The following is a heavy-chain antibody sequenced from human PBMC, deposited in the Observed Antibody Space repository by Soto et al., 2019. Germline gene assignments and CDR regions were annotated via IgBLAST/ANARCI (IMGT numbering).Heavy chain of an antibody. Sequence: QVQLVQSGAEVKQPGSSVKVSCQASGVTFSSFAISWVRQAPGQGLEWMGGIIPIFRTPNYAQNFQGRVTITADESTSSVYMELSRLRSEDTAVYYCARNTGSGFPPGTHRFNWFDPWGQGTLVTVSS. J-gene: IGHJ5*02. CDR3: ARNTGSGFPPGTHRFNWFDP. CDR1: GVTFSSFA. D-gene: IGHD5-12*01. CDR2: IIPIFRTP. V-gene: IGHV1-69*01.